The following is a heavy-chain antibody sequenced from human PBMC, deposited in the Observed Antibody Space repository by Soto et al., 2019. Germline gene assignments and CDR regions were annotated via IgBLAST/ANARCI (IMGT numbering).Heavy chain of an antibody. Sequence: EVQLLESGGGLVQPGGSLRLSCAVSGYTFNTYPMNWVRQAPGKGLEWVSVIIGSEASTYYADSVKGRFTISRDTSKTSLFLQMNSLRADDTAVYYCAKGGAFEIWGQGTMFTVSS. CDR2: IIGSEAST. V-gene: IGHV3-23*01. J-gene: IGHJ3*02. CDR1: GYTFNTYP. CDR3: AKGGAFEI.